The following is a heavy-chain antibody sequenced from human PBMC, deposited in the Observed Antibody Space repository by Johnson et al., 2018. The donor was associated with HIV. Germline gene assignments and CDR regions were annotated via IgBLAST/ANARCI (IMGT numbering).Heavy chain of an antibody. J-gene: IGHJ3*02. CDR1: GFTVSSNY. V-gene: IGHV3-66*03. Sequence: EVQLVESGGGLIQPGGSLRLSCAASGFTVSSNYMSWVRQAPGKGLEWVSVIYSGGSTYYADSVKGRFTISRDNSKNTMSLQMNSPRVEDTAVYYCARDLAYNSRWTGAFDIWGQGTMVTVSS. CDR3: ARDLAYNSRWTGAFDI. CDR2: IYSGGST. D-gene: IGHD6-13*01.